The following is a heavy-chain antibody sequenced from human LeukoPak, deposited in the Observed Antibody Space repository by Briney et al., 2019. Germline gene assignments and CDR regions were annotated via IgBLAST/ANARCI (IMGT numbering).Heavy chain of an antibody. D-gene: IGHD2-2*01. V-gene: IGHV4-39*07. CDR1: GGSISSSSYY. Sequence: SETLSLTCTVSGGSISSSSYYWGWIRQPPGKGLEWIGSIYYSGSTYYNPSLKSRVTISVDTSKNQFSLKLSSVTAADTAVYYCARVRCSSTSCYWRTNWFDPWGQGTLVTVSS. J-gene: IGHJ5*02. CDR3: ARVRCSSTSCYWRTNWFDP. CDR2: IYYSGST.